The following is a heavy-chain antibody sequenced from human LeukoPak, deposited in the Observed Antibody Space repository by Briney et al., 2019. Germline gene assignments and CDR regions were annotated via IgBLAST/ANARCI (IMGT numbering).Heavy chain of an antibody. J-gene: IGHJ4*02. D-gene: IGHD3-22*01. Sequence: GESLKISCKGSGYSFTNYWIGWVRQMPGRALEWMGIIYPGDSDPRYSPSFQGQVTISADKSMSTAYLQWSSLKASDTAMYYCARRSGTYFGTTGYLYFFDYWGQGTLVTASS. V-gene: IGHV5-51*01. CDR2: IYPGDSDP. CDR1: GYSFTNYW. CDR3: ARRSGTYFGTTGYLYFFDY.